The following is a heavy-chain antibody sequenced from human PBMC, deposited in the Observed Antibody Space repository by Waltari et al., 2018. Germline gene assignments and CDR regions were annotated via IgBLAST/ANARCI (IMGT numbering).Heavy chain of an antibody. CDR1: GFSISSGYY. D-gene: IGHD1-1*01. Sequence: QVQLQESGPGLVKPSETLSLTCVVSGFSISSGYYWGWIRQPPEKGLEWIGSIYHSGSTYYNPSLKSRGTISVDTSKNQFSLKLSSVTAADTAVYYCARDQLEIDSWGQGTLVTVSS. J-gene: IGHJ4*02. V-gene: IGHV4-38-2*02. CDR3: ARDQLEIDS. CDR2: IYHSGST.